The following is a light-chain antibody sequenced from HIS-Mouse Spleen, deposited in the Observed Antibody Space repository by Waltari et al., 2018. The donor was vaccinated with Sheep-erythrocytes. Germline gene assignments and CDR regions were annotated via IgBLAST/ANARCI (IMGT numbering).Light chain of an antibody. V-gene: IGLV6-57*04. CDR2: EDN. J-gene: IGLJ3*02. CDR1: SGSIASNY. Sequence: NFMLTQPHSVSESPGKTVTISCTRSSGSIASNYVQWYQQRPGIAPTTVIYEDNQRPSGVPDRFSGSIDSSSNSASLTISGLKTEDEADYYCQSYDSSINWVFVGGTKLTVL. CDR3: QSYDSSINWV.